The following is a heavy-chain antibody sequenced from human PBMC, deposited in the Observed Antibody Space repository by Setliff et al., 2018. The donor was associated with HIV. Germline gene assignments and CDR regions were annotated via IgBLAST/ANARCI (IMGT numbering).Heavy chain of an antibody. D-gene: IGHD2-2*01. J-gene: IGHJ5*02. Sequence: SVKVSCKASGGTFSSYAITWVRQAPGQGLEWMGGIIIGNYAQKFQGRVTITADKSTDTAYMELSSLRSEDTAVYYCARAQYQLLEPPTYNWFDPWGQGTLVTVSS. V-gene: IGHV1-69*10. CDR1: GGTFSSYA. CDR2: IIIG. CDR3: ARAQYQLLEPPTYNWFDP.